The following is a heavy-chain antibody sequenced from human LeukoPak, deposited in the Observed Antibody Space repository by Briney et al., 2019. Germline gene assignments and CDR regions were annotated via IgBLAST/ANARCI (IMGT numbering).Heavy chain of an antibody. J-gene: IGHJ2*01. D-gene: IGHD3-3*01. CDR2: VYTSGST. CDR3: ARDCPNSNYDFWSGYAIHRCLYFDL. Sequence: SQTLSLTCTVSGGSISSDNYYWTWIRQPAGKGLEWIGRVYTSGSTNYNPSLKSRVTMSVDTSKNQFSLKLSSVTAADTAVYYCARDCPNSNYDFWSGYAIHRCLYFDLWGRGTLVTVSS. CDR1: GGSISSDNYY. V-gene: IGHV4-61*02.